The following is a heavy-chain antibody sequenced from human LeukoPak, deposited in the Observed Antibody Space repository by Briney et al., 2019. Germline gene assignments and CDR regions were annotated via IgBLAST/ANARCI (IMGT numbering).Heavy chain of an antibody. D-gene: IGHD1-26*01. Sequence: PGGSLRLSCAASGFTFSSYSMNWVRQAPGKGLEWVSYISSSSSTTYYADSVKGRFTISRDNAKNSLYLQMNSLRAEDTAVYYCASEVSGSYPSFDYWGQGTLVTVSS. J-gene: IGHJ4*02. CDR3: ASEVSGSYPSFDY. V-gene: IGHV3-48*01. CDR2: ISSSSSTT. CDR1: GFTFSSYS.